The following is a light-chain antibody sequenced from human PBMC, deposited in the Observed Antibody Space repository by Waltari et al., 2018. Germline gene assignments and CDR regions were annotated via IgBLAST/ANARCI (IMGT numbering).Light chain of an antibody. CDR1: QSVLYNSNDKNY. J-gene: IGKJ1*01. CDR2: WAS. Sequence: DIVMTQSPDSLAVSLGERATIYCRSSQSVLYNSNDKNYLAWYQQKPGQPPRLLIYWASTRESGVPDRFSGSGSGTDFTLTISNLQTEDVAVYYCQQYYRSRTFGQGTKVEIK. CDR3: QQYYRSRT. V-gene: IGKV4-1*01.